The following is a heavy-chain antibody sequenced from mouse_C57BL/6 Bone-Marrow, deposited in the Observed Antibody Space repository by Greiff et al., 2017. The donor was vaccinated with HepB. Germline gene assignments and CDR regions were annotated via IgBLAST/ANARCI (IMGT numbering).Heavy chain of an antibody. CDR2: IYPRSGNT. J-gene: IGHJ2*01. CDR3: AGGLGRGDY. Sequence: QVHVKQSGAELARPGASVKLSCKASGYTFTSYGISWVKQRTGQGLEWIGEIYPRSGNTYYNEKFKGKATLTADKSSSTAYMELRSLTSEDSAVYFCAGGLGRGDYWGQGTTLTVSS. V-gene: IGHV1-81*01. CDR1: GYTFTSYG. D-gene: IGHD4-1*01.